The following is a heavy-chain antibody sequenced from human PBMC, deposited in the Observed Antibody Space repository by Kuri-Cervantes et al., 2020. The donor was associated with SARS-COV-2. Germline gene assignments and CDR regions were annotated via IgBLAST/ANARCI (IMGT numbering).Heavy chain of an antibody. CDR2: MNPNSGNT. D-gene: IGHD6-13*01. CDR3: ATDWRHSSSWYGWFDP. J-gene: IGHJ5*02. CDR1: GYTFTSYG. Sequence: ASVKVSCKASGYTFTSYGINWVRQATGQGLEWMGWMNPNSGNTGYAQKFQGRVTMTEDTSTDTAYMELSSLRSEDTAVYYCATDWRHSSSWYGWFDPWGQGTLVTVSS. V-gene: IGHV1-8*01.